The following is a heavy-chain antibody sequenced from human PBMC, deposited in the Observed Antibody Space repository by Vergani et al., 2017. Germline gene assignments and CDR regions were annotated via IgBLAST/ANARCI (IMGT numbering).Heavy chain of an antibody. J-gene: IGHJ6*03. CDR2: ISYDGSNK. CDR1: GFTFSSYT. D-gene: IGHD5/OR15-5a*01. V-gene: IGHV3-30-3*01. Sequence: QVQLVESGGGVVQPGRSLRLSCAASGFTFSSYTMHWVRQAPGKGLEWVAVISYDGSNKYYADSVKGRFTISRDNSKNTLYLQMNSLRAEDTAVYYCARRVRASCPRYYYYYMDVWGKGTMVTVSS. CDR3: ARRVRASCPRYYYYYMDV.